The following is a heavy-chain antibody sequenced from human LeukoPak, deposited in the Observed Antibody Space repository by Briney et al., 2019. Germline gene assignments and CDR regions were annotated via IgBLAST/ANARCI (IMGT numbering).Heavy chain of an antibody. CDR1: GGSISSYY. CDR3: ARAFYSSSWYHKEDFFDY. Sequence: SETLSLTCTVSGGSISSYYWGWIRQPPGKGLEWIGSIYHSGSTNYKPSLKSRVTISVDTSKNQFSLKLSSVTAEETAVYYCARAFYSSSWYHKEDFFDYWGQGTPVTVSS. V-gene: IGHV4-38-2*02. J-gene: IGHJ4*02. D-gene: IGHD6-13*01. CDR2: IYHSGST.